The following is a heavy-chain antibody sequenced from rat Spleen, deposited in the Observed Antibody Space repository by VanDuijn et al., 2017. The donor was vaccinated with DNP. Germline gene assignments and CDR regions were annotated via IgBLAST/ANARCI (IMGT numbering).Heavy chain of an antibody. CDR3: TSLSMDA. D-gene: IGHD1-1*01. Sequence: EVQLVESGGGLVQPGRSLKLSCVASGFTFNNYWMTWIRQAPGKGLEWVASITNTGGSTYYLDSVKGRFTISRDNAKNTLYLQMSSLRSEDTATYYCTSLSMDAWGQGASVTVSS. CDR1: GFTFNNYW. CDR2: ITNTGGST. J-gene: IGHJ4*01. V-gene: IGHV5-31*01.